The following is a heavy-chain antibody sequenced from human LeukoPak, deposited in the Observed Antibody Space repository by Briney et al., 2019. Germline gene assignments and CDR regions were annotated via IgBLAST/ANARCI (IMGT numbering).Heavy chain of an antibody. V-gene: IGHV1-69*05. CDR1: GGTFSSYA. CDR2: IIPMFGAA. CDR3: ARGPELERFDY. D-gene: IGHD1-1*01. Sequence: SVKVSCKASGGTFSSYAISWVRQAPGQGLEWMGGIIPMFGAANYAQKFQGRVTITTDESTSTAYMELSSLRSEDTAVYYCARGPELERFDYWGQGTLVTVSS. J-gene: IGHJ4*02.